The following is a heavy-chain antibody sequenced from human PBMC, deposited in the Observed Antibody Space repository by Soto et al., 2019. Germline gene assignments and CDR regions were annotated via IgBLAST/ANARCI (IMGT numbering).Heavy chain of an antibody. Sequence: ASVKVSCKASGYTFTSYGISWVRQAPGQGLEWMGWISAYNGNTNYAQKLQGRVTMTTDTSTSTAYMELRSLRSDDTAVHYCATSAAYYYDSSGPGAFDIWGQGTMVTVSS. D-gene: IGHD3-22*01. J-gene: IGHJ3*02. CDR1: GYTFTSYG. CDR3: ATSAAYYYDSSGPGAFDI. V-gene: IGHV1-18*01. CDR2: ISAYNGNT.